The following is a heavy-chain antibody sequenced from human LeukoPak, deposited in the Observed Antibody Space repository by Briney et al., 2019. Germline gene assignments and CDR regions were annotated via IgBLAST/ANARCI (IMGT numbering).Heavy chain of an antibody. CDR3: AKGSGTTGTTHRPPDY. Sequence: QSGGSQRLSCAASGFTFSSYAMSWVRQAPGKGLEWVSAISGSGGSTYYADSVKGRFTISRDNSKNTLYLQMNSLRAEDTAVYYCAKGSGTTGTTHRPPDYWGQGTLVTVSS. V-gene: IGHV3-23*01. J-gene: IGHJ4*02. CDR1: GFTFSSYA. CDR2: ISGSGGST. D-gene: IGHD1-1*01.